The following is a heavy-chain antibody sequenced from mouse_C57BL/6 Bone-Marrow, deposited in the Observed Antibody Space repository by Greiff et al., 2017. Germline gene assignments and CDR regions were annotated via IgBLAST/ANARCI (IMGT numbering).Heavy chain of an antibody. CDR2: INPNNGGT. Sequence: VQLQQSGPELVKPGASVKIPCKASGYTFTDYNMDWVKQSHGKSLEWIGDINPNNGGTIYNQKFKGKATLTVDKSSSTAYMELRSLTDEDTAVYYCAREGLHDYDGDYYAMDYWGQGTSVTVSS. V-gene: IGHV1-18*01. D-gene: IGHD2-4*01. J-gene: IGHJ4*01. CDR1: GYTFTDYN. CDR3: AREGLHDYDGDYYAMDY.